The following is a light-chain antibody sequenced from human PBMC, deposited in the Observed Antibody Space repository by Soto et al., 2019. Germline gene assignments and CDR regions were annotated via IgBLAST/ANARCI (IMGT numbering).Light chain of an antibody. CDR3: QQDDGPPWT. CDR1: QIISSIY. J-gene: IGKJ1*01. V-gene: IGKV3-20*01. Sequence: EIVLTQSPGTLSLSPGGRATLSCRTSQIISSIYLAWYQQKPGQAPRLLIYGASSRATGIPDRFSGGGSGTDFSLYISRLEPEDSAVYFCQQDDGPPWTFGRGTRLEI. CDR2: GAS.